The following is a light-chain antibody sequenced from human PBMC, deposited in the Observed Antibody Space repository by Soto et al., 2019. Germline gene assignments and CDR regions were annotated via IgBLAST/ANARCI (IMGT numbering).Light chain of an antibody. CDR3: SAYTARSTLV. Sequence: QSALTQPASVSGFLGQSITMSCTGSSSDVGTFNLVSWFQQHPGKAPKLLIFEGTKRPSGVSDRFSGSKSGNTASLTISGLQSEDEGDYYCSAYTARSTLVFGGGTKLTVL. V-gene: IGLV2-14*02. CDR2: EGT. CDR1: SSDVGTFNL. J-gene: IGLJ3*02.